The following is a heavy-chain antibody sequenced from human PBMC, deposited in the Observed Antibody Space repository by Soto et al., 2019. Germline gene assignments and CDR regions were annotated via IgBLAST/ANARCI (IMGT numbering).Heavy chain of an antibody. Sequence: RASVKVPCKASGYTFTGHYIHWVRQAPEQGPEWMGEIGPESGATRYAQKFQGRVTMTRDMSITTVYMELNNLSPDDTAVYYCGRGRSGQIVVFYWGQGTPVTVSS. CDR1: GYTFTGHY. D-gene: IGHD5-12*01. V-gene: IGHV1-2*02. CDR2: IGPESGAT. J-gene: IGHJ4*02. CDR3: GRGRSGQIVVFY.